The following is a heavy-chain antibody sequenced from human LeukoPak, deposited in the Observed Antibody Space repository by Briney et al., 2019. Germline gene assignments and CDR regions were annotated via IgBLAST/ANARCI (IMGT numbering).Heavy chain of an antibody. D-gene: IGHD5-12*01. CDR3: ARDEVNSGYGDAFDI. CDR1: GFTFSSYS. CDR2: ISSSSSYI. J-gene: IGHJ3*02. V-gene: IGHV3-21*01. Sequence: GGSLRLSCAASGFTFSSYSMNWVRQAPGKGLEWVSSISSSSSYIYYADSVKGRFTISRDNAKNSLYLQMSSLRAEDTAVYYCARDEVNSGYGDAFDIWGQGTMVTVSS.